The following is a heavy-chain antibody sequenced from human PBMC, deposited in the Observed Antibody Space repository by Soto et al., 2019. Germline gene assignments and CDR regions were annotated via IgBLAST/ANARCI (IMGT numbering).Heavy chain of an antibody. CDR2: INSRSDI. CDR3: AREYTAWPLAYGLDV. J-gene: IGHJ6*02. Sequence: PGGSLRLSCVGSGFTFSNFSINWVRQAPGKGLEWVSSINSRSDIYYADSVKGRFTISRDNAKNSVSLQMNSLRAEDTAVSYCAREYTAWPLAYGLDVWGQGTTVTVSS. D-gene: IGHD2-2*02. CDR1: GFTFSNFS. V-gene: IGHV3-21*01.